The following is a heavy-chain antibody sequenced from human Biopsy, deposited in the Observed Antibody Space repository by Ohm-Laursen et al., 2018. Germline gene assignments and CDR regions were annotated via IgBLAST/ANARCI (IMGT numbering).Heavy chain of an antibody. J-gene: IGHJ4*02. V-gene: IGHV4-59*11. CDR1: GGSFTGHY. Sequence: TLSLTCSVSGGSFTGHYWSWIRQPPGKRLEWIGHISYTGYTSYNASLKSRVTISVDTSRNHFSLRLSSLTAADTAVYYCARGSNDFGGLYFPRWGQGTLLTVSS. CDR2: ISYTGYT. D-gene: IGHD4-23*01. CDR3: ARGSNDFGGLYFPR.